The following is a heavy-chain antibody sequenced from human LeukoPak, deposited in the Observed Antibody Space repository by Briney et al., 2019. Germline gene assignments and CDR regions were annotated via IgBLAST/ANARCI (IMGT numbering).Heavy chain of an antibody. CDR3: ARLPYYYDSSGHLYFDY. J-gene: IGHJ4*02. D-gene: IGHD3-22*01. V-gene: IGHV3-48*01. CDR1: GFTFSSYS. Sequence: PGGSLRLSCAASGFTFSSYSMNWVRQAPGKGLEWVSYISSSSSTIYYADSVKGRFTISRDNAKNSLYLQMNSLRAEDTAVYYCARLPYYYDSSGHLYFDYWGQGTLVTVSS. CDR2: ISSSSSTI.